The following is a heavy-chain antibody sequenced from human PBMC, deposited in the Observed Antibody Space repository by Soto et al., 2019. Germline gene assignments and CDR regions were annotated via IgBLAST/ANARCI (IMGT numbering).Heavy chain of an antibody. CDR1: GGSFSGYY. CDR2: INHSGST. CDR3: ARGHISGIAAAVGTHWNDY. D-gene: IGHD6-13*01. V-gene: IGHV4-34*01. Sequence: SETLSLTCAVYGGSFSGYYWSWIRQPPGKGLEWIGEINHSGSTNYNPSLKSRVTISVDTSKNQFSLKLSSVTAADTVVYYCARGHISGIAAAVGTHWNDYWGQGTLVTVSS. J-gene: IGHJ4*02.